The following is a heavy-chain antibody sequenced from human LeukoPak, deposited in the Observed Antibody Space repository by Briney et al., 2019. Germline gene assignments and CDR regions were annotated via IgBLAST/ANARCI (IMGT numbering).Heavy chain of an antibody. CDR3: ATMTIAYWYFDL. J-gene: IGHJ2*01. Sequence: PSQTLSLTCTVSGGSISSGGYYWSWIRQPPGKGLERIGYIYHSGSTYYNPSLESRVTISVDRSKNQFSLKLSSVTAADTAVYYCATMTIAYWYFDLWGRGTLVTVSS. D-gene: IGHD3-3*01. V-gene: IGHV4-30-2*01. CDR1: GGSISSGGYY. CDR2: IYHSGST.